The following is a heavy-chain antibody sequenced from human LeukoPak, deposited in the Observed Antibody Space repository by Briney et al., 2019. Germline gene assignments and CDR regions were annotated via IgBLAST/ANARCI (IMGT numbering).Heavy chain of an antibody. V-gene: IGHV4-39*01. CDR3: ARLLPIAAAGGHYFDY. D-gene: IGHD6-13*01. J-gene: IGHJ4*02. Sequence: PSETLSLTCTVSGGSISSSSYYWGWIRQPPGKGLEWIGSIYYSGSTYYNQSLKSRVTISVDTSKKQFSLKVTSVTAADTAVYYCARLLPIAAAGGHYFDYWGQGTLVTVSS. CDR1: GGSISSSSYY. CDR2: IYYSGST.